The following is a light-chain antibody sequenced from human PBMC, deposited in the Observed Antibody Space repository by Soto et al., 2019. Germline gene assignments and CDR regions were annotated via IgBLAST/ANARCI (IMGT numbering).Light chain of an antibody. CDR1: SSDVGAFNL. CDR3: SSYTTRSTLDYV. CDR2: DVN. V-gene: IGLV2-14*03. J-gene: IGLJ1*01. Sequence: QSVLTQPASVSGSPGQSITISCTGTSSDVGAFNLVSWYQQHPGKAPKLMIYDVNVRPSGVSDRFSGSKSGNTASLTISGLQAEDEADHYCSSYTTRSTLDYVFGTGTKLTVL.